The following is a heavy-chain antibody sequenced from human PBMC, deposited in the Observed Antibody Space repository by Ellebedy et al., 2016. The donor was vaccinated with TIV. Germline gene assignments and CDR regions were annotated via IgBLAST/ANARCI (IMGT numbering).Heavy chain of an antibody. J-gene: IGHJ4*02. CDR1: GGSISSYY. V-gene: IGHV4-59*01. CDR3: ARDGGLRYFDY. D-gene: IGHD5-18*01. Sequence: SETLSLTXTVSGGSISSYYWSWIRQPPGKGLEWIGYIYYSGSTNYNPSLKSRVTISVDTSKNQFSLKLSSVTAADTAVYYCARDGGLRYFDYWGQGTLVTVSS. CDR2: IYYSGST.